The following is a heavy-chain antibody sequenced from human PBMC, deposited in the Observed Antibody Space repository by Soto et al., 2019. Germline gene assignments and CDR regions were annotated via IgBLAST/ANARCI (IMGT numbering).Heavy chain of an antibody. Sequence: SVKVSCKASGYTFTSYGISWVRQAPGQGLEWMGWISADNGNNNYAPTLQGRVTMTTDTSTSTAYMELRSLRSDDTAVYYCARQRVVRLSLDAFDIWGQGTMVTVSS. CDR1: GYTFTSYG. J-gene: IGHJ3*02. CDR3: ARQRVVRLSLDAFDI. D-gene: IGHD3-10*01. CDR2: ISADNGNN. V-gene: IGHV1-18*01.